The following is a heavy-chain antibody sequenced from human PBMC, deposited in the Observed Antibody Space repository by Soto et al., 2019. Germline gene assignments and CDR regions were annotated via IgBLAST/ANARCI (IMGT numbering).Heavy chain of an antibody. D-gene: IGHD6-13*01. CDR1: GYSFTTYG. CDR2: IDTYTGNT. Sequence: QVQLVQSGAEVKKPGASVKVSCKASGYSFTTYGFSWVRQAPGQGLEWMGWIDTYTGNTNYAQKFQDRVTMTTDTSTSTAYMELRSLRSDDTALYSCTRDPGIAAPGRGLGDYWGQGTLVTVSS. CDR3: TRDPGIAAPGRGLGDY. J-gene: IGHJ4*02. V-gene: IGHV1-18*01.